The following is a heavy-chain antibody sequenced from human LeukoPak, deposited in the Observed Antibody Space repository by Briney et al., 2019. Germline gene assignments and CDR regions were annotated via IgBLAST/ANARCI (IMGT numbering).Heavy chain of an antibody. D-gene: IGHD6-13*01. CDR2: IYYSGST. V-gene: IGHV4-39*07. CDR1: GGSISSSSYH. CDR3: ARRLAAAGPDYYYYYYYMDV. J-gene: IGHJ6*03. Sequence: SETLSLTCTVSGGSISSSSYHWGWIRQPPGKGLEWIGSIYYSGSTYYNPSLKSRVTISVDTSKNQFSLKLSSVTATDTAVYYCARRLAAAGPDYYYYYYYMDVWGKGTKVTVSS.